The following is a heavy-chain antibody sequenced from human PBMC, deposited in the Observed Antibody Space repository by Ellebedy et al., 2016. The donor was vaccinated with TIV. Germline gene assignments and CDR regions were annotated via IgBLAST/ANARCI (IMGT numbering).Heavy chain of an antibody. V-gene: IGHV3-48*04. CDR3: ARGYSSPDY. D-gene: IGHD6-13*01. CDR2: ISRSSTTI. Sequence: GESLKISCAASGFTFSSYAMSWVRQTPEKGLEWISHISRSSTTILYADSAKGRFTISRDNAKESLYLQMNSLRAEDTAVYYCARGYSSPDYWGQGTLVTVSS. CDR1: GFTFSSYA. J-gene: IGHJ4*02.